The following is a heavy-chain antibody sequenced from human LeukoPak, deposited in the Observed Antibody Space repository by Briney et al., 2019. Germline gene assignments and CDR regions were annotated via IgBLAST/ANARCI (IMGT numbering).Heavy chain of an antibody. CDR2: IRYDGSNK. Sequence: GGSLRLSCPASGFTFRSYGMHWARQAPGKGLKWVAFIRYDGSNKYYADSVKGRFTISRDNSKNTLYLQMNGPRAEDTAVYYCAKDRGNYYFDYWGQGTLVTVSS. D-gene: IGHD1-7*01. J-gene: IGHJ4*02. CDR3: AKDRGNYYFDY. V-gene: IGHV3-30*02. CDR1: GFTFRSYG.